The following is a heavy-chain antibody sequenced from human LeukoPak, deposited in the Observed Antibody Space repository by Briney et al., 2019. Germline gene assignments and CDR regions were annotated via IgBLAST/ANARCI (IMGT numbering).Heavy chain of an antibody. Sequence: GGSLRLSCAASGLTFNNYWMNWVRQAPGKGLEWVANIKQDGSEKKYVDSVKGRFTISRDNAKNSLYLQMNSLRAEDTAVYYCARVPSSYPPFFDYWGQGTLVTVSS. CDR1: GLTFNNYW. J-gene: IGHJ4*02. CDR2: IKQDGSEK. V-gene: IGHV3-7*01. CDR3: ARVPSSYPPFFDY.